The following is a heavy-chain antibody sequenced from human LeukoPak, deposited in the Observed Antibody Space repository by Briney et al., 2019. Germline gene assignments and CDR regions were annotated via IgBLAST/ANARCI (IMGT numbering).Heavy chain of an antibody. D-gene: IGHD6-13*01. Sequence: ASVKVSCKASGYTFTGYYMHWVRQAPGQGLEWMGWINPNSGGTNYAQKFQGRVTMTRDTSISTAYMELSRLRSDDTAVYYCAREVGSSWTYYYYYYGMDVWGKGTTVTVSS. CDR2: INPNSGGT. J-gene: IGHJ6*04. V-gene: IGHV1-2*02. CDR1: GYTFTGYY. CDR3: AREVGSSWTYYYYYYGMDV.